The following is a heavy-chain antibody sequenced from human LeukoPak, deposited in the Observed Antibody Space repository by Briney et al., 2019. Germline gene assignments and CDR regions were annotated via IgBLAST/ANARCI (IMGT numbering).Heavy chain of an antibody. CDR3: AKAGYSYGDFDY. J-gene: IGHJ4*02. Sequence: GGSLRLSCAASGFTVSSKYINWVRQAPGKGLEWVSAISGSGGSTYYADSVKGRFTISRDNSKNTLYLQMNSLRAEDTAVYYCAKAGYSYGDFDYWGQGTLVTVSS. CDR1: GFTVSSKY. V-gene: IGHV3-23*01. CDR2: ISGSGGST. D-gene: IGHD5-18*01.